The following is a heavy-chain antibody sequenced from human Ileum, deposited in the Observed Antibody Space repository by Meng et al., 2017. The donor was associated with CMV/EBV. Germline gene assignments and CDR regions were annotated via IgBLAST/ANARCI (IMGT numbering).Heavy chain of an antibody. CDR3: AKEWYGYFHH. V-gene: IGHV3-11*01. CDR2: IRDTVDSI. CDR1: GFSFSDSY. Sequence: GESLKISCVASGFSFSDSYMSWIRQAPGKGLEWVSYIRDTVDSIYYADSVKGRFTISRDDSKNTLYLQVNSLRAEDTAIYYCAKEWYGYFHHWGQGTLVTVSS. D-gene: IGHD3-10*01. J-gene: IGHJ1*01.